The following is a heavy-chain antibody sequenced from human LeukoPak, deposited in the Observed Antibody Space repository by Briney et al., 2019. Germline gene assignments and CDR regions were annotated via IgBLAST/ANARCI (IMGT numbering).Heavy chain of an antibody. CDR1: GGSISSYY. J-gene: IGHJ4*02. CDR3: ARDPRYCSSTSCYTGHFDY. CDR2: IYYSGST. Sequence: SSETLSLTCTVSGGSISSYYWSWIRQPPGKGLEWIGYIYYSGSTNYNPSLKSRVTISVDTSKNQFSLKLSSVTAADTAVYYCARDPRYCSSTSCYTGHFDYWGQGTLVTVSS. D-gene: IGHD2-2*02. V-gene: IGHV4-59*01.